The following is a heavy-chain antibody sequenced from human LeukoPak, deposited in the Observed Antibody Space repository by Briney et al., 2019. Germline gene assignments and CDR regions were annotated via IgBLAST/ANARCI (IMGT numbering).Heavy chain of an antibody. CDR1: GFTFTTYR. V-gene: IGHV3-7*03. CDR3: VTYSTGLYKGLEF. J-gene: IGHJ4*02. CDR2: INQDGTDK. D-gene: IGHD2-8*02. Sequence: GGSLRLSCAASGFTFTTYRMSWIRQAPGKGLEWVANINQDGTDKYYVDSVKGRFTFSRDNAQNSLYLQMSSLRVEDTAVYYCVTYSTGLYKGLEFWGQGTQVTVSS.